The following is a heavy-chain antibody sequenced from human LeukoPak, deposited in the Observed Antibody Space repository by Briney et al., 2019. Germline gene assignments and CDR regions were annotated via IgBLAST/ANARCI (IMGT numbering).Heavy chain of an antibody. CDR2: IYTGGST. Sequence: PSETLSLTCTVPGGSISSYYWSWIRQPPGKGLEWIGYIYTGGSTNYNPSLKSRVTISVDTSKNQFSLKLSSVTAADTAVYYCARGKYSSSLVTYAFDIWGQGTMVTVSS. J-gene: IGHJ3*02. V-gene: IGHV4-4*09. CDR1: GGSISSYY. D-gene: IGHD6-6*01. CDR3: ARGKYSSSLVTYAFDI.